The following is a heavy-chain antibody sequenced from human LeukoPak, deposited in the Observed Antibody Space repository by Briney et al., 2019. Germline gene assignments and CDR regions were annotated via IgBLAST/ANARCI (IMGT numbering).Heavy chain of an antibody. J-gene: IGHJ4*02. CDR1: GFTFSTYG. CDR2: IRNDESDK. D-gene: IGHD5/OR15-5a*01. V-gene: IGHV3-30*02. CDR3: AKDRGVSTITRKVDCFDY. Sequence: GGSLRLSCAASGFTFSTYGIHWVRQAPGKGLEWVSFIRNDESDKKYADSVKGRFTISRDNSNNLGYLQVNSLRVDDTARYYCAKDRGVSTITRKVDCFDYWGQGTLVTVSS.